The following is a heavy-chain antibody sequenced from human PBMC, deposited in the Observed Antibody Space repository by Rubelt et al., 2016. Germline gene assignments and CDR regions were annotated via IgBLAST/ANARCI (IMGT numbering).Heavy chain of an antibody. CDR2: ISGSGTPM. CDR3: ARRCDYFDY. V-gene: IGHV3-48*04. Sequence: EVQLLESGGGLVQPGGSLRLSCAASGFTFSSYAMSWVRQAPGKGLEWVSCISGSGTPMYYADAVKGRFTISRDNAKNSLYLQMNSLRVEDTAIYYCARRCDYFDYWGQGTLVPVSS. J-gene: IGHJ4*02. CDR1: GFTFSSYA.